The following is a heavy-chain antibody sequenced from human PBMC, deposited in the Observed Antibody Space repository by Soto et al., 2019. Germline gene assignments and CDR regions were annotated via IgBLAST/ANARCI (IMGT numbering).Heavy chain of an antibody. CDR1: GLTFSTFA. V-gene: IGHV3-23*01. D-gene: IGHD3-3*01. CDR2: ISGNGGAT. J-gene: IGHJ5*02. Sequence: PGGSLRLSCTASGLTFSTFAMSWVRQSPGKGLEWVSTISGNGGATFYADSVKGRFTISRDNSKKTLYLQMNGLRAEDTAVYYCAPRLPFFGIVKLSTWFDPWGQGTLVTVSS. CDR3: APRLPFFGIVKLSTWFDP.